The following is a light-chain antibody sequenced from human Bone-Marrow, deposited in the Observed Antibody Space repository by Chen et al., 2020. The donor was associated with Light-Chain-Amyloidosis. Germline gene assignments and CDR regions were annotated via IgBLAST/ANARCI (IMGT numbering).Light chain of an antibody. CDR1: GLPKKY. CDR3: QSADSSGTDEVI. V-gene: IGLV3-25*03. J-gene: IGLJ2*01. Sequence: SYELTQPPSVSVSPGQTPRITCSGDGLPKKYAYWYQQKPGQAPVLVIHRDTERPSGILERLSGSSSGTTATLTLSGVQAEDEADYHCQSADSSGTDEVIFGGGTKLTVL. CDR2: RDT.